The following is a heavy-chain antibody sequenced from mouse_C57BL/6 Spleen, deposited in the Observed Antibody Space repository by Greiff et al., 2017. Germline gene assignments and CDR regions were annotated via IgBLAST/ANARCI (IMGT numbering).Heavy chain of an antibody. CDR2: INPNNGGT. V-gene: IGHV1-22*01. Sequence: EVQLQESGPELVKPGASVKMSCKASGYTFTDYNMHWVKQSHGKSLEWIGYINPNNGGTSYNQKFKGKATLTVNKSSSTAYMELRSLTSEDSAVYYCARSAAQANYFDYWGQGTTLTVSS. CDR3: ARSAAQANYFDY. J-gene: IGHJ2*01. D-gene: IGHD3-2*02. CDR1: GYTFTDYN.